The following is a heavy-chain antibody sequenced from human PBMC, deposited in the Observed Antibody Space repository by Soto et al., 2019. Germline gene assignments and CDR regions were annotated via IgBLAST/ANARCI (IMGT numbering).Heavy chain of an antibody. CDR1: GGSFSGYY. CDR3: ARGYRQQLVLGTWFDP. D-gene: IGHD6-13*01. V-gene: IGHV4-34*01. J-gene: IGHJ5*02. CDR2: INHSGST. Sequence: SQTLSLTYTVYGGSFSGYYWSWIRQPPGKGLEWIGEINHSGSTNYNPSLKSRVTISVDTCKNQFALKLSSVTAADTAVYYCARGYRQQLVLGTWFDPWGQGTLVTVSS.